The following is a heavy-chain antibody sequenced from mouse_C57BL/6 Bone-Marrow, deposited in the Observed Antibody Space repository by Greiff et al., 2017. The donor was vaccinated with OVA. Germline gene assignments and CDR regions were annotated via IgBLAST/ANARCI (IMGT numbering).Heavy chain of an antibody. J-gene: IGHJ2*01. V-gene: IGHV1-50*01. CDR2: IDPSDSYT. Sequence: VQLQQSGAELVKPGASVKLSCKASGYTFTSYWMQWVKQRPGQGLEWIGEIDPSDSYTNYNQKFKGKATLTVDTSSSTAYMQLSSLTSEDSAVYYCARGGTRYWGKGTTLTVSS. CDR1: GYTFTSYW. D-gene: IGHD3-1*01. CDR3: ARGGTRY.